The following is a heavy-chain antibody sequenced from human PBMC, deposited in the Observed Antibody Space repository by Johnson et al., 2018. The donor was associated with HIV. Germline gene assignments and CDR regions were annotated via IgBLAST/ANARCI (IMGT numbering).Heavy chain of an antibody. Sequence: VQLVESGGGLVQPGGSLRLSCSASGFSVSSNYMTWVRQAPGKGLEWVSVIYSGGNTYYADSVKGRFSISRDNSKNTVYLQMNSLRPEDTAVYYCSSPWYYDMYAFDIWCQWTLVTFSS. D-gene: IGHD3-22*01. V-gene: IGHV3-66*02. J-gene: IGHJ3*02. CDR2: IYSGGNT. CDR3: SSPWYYDMYAFDI. CDR1: GFSVSSNY.